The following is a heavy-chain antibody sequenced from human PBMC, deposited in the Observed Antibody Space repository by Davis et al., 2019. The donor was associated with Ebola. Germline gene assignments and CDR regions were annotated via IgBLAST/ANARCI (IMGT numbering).Heavy chain of an antibody. CDR3: AKELTTVVTWGGYY. V-gene: IGHV3-23*01. CDR1: GFTFSSYA. J-gene: IGHJ4*02. Sequence: GGSLTLSCAASGFTFSSYAMSWVRQAPGKGLEWVSAISGSGGSTYYADSVKGRFTIPRDNSKNTLYLQMNSLRAEDTAVYYCAKELTTVVTWGGYYWGQGTLVTVSS. CDR2: ISGSGGST. D-gene: IGHD4-23*01.